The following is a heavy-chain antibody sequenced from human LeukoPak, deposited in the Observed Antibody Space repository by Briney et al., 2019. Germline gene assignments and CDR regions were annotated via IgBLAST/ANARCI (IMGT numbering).Heavy chain of an antibody. J-gene: IGHJ5*02. CDR2: ISYDGSNK. V-gene: IGHV3-30*03. CDR1: GFTFSSYG. CDR3: ARVSKDWFDP. Sequence: LSGRSLRLSCAASGFTFSSYGMHWVRQAPGKGLEWVAVISYDGSNKYYADSVEGRFTISRDNSKNTLYLQMNSLRAEDTAVYCCARVSKDWFDPWGQGTLVTVSS.